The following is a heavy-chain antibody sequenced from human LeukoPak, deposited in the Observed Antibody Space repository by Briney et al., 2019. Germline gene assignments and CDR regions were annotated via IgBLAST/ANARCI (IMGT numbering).Heavy chain of an antibody. Sequence: ASVKVSCKASGYTFTSYDINWVRQATGQGLEWMGWVNPNSGNTGYAQKFQGRVTMTRNTSISTAYMELSSLRSEDTAVYYCARGVTMVRGGPNYYYYYYMDVWGKGTTVTISS. CDR2: VNPNSGNT. CDR3: ARGVTMVRGGPNYYYYYYMDV. D-gene: IGHD3-10*01. V-gene: IGHV1-8*01. J-gene: IGHJ6*03. CDR1: GYTFTSYD.